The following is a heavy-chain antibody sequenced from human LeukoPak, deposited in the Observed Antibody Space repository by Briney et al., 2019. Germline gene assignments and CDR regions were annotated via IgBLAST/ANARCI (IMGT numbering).Heavy chain of an antibody. CDR3: ARVTGTAGDI. Sequence: KSSETLSPTCTVSGGSISSGDYYWSWIRQPPGKGLEWIGYIYYSGSTYYNPSLKSRVTISVDTSKNQFSLKLSSVTAADTAVYYCARVTGTAGDIWGQGTMVTVSS. D-gene: IGHD1-1*01. CDR1: GGSISSGDYY. V-gene: IGHV4-30-4*02. J-gene: IGHJ3*02. CDR2: IYYSGST.